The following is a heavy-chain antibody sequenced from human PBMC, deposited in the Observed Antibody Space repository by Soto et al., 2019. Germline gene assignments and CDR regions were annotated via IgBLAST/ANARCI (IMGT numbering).Heavy chain of an antibody. CDR3: ATVVSNYYGSGSYFYY. CDR1: GYTLTELS. J-gene: IGHJ4*02. V-gene: IGHV1-24*01. D-gene: IGHD3-10*01. Sequence: VKVSCKVSGYTLTELSMHWVRQAPGKGLEWMGGFDPEDGETTYAQKFQGRVTMTEDTSTDTAYMELSSLRSEDTAVYYCATVVSNYYGSGSYFYYWGQGTLVTVSS. CDR2: FDPEDGET.